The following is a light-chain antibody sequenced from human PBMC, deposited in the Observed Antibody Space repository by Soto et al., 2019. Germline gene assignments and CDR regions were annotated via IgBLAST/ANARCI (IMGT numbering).Light chain of an antibody. CDR1: QNITTY. CDR2: AAS. Sequence: DIQMTQSPSSLSASVGNKFTITCRASQNITTYLNWYQKKKGKAPRLLIYAASRLQGGVPSRLSGTGYGTDLTITISSMKNEDFETYYCQQSYSTTQTFGHGTKVDIK. CDR3: QQSYSTTQT. V-gene: IGKV1-39*01. J-gene: IGKJ1*01.